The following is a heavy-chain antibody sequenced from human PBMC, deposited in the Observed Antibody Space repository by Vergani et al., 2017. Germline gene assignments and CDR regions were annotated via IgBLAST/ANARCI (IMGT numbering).Heavy chain of an antibody. CDR3: AIEEEQLVRKGFDP. J-gene: IGHJ5*02. CDR1: GFTFSSYS. V-gene: IGHV3-21*01. D-gene: IGHD6-6*01. CDR2: ISSSSSYI. Sequence: EVQLVESGGGLVKPGGSLRLSCAASGFTFSSYSMNWVRQAPGKGLEWVSSISSSSSYIYYADSVKGRFTISRDNAKNSLYLQMNSLRAEDTAVYYCAIEEEQLVRKGFDPWGQGTPVTVSS.